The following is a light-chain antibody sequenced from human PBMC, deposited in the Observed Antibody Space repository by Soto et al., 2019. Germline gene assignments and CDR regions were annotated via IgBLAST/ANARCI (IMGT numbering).Light chain of an antibody. CDR2: DAS. V-gene: IGKV1-33*01. CDR3: QQYDNLPIT. Sequence: DIQMTQSPSSLSASVGDRVTITCQASQDISNYLNWYQQKPGKAPKLLIYDASNLETGVPSRFSGRGSGTDFTFTISSLQPEDIATYYCQQYDNLPITVGQGTRLEIK. CDR1: QDISNY. J-gene: IGKJ5*01.